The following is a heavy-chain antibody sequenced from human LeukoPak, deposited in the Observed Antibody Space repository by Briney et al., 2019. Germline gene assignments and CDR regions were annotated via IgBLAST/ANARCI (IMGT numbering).Heavy chain of an antibody. V-gene: IGHV4-4*09. J-gene: IGHJ4*02. CDR1: GGSMSPYF. CDR3: ARRQTYFDY. CDR2: VYTNDGST. Sequence: SETLSLTCTVSGGSMSPYFWSWVRQPSGKGLEWIGYVYTNDGSTKYNPSLKSRVTMSVDTSKNQISLKLSSVTAADTAIYYCARRQTYFDYWGQGTLVTVSS.